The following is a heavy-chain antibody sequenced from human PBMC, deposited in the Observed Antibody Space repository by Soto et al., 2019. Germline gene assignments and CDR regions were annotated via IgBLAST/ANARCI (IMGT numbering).Heavy chain of an antibody. Sequence: QVQLQESGPGLVKPSQTLSLTCTVSGGSVSSGGYYWSWIRQHPGKGLEWIGYISYSGSTYYNPSPKSRPTISVDTSKNQFSLKLSSVTAADTAVYYCARALPSYYYYGMDVWGQGTTVTVSS. V-gene: IGHV4-31*03. J-gene: IGHJ6*02. CDR3: ARALPSYYYYGMDV. CDR1: GGSVSSGGYY. CDR2: ISYSGST.